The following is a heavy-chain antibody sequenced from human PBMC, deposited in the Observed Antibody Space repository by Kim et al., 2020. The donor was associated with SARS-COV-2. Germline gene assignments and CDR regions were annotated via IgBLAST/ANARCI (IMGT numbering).Heavy chain of an antibody. CDR2: IIPIFGTA. CDR1: GGTFSSYA. J-gene: IGHJ5*02. D-gene: IGHD2-21*02. CDR3: ARDQYCGGDCYSDWFDP. Sequence: SVKVSCKASGGTFSSYAISWVRQAPGQGLEWMGGIIPIFGTANYAQKFQGRVTITADESTSTAYMELSSLRSEDTAVYYCARDQYCGGDCYSDWFDPWGQGTLVTVSS. V-gene: IGHV1-69*13.